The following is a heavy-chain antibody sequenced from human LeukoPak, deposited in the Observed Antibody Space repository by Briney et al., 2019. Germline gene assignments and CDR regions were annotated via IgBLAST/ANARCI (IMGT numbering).Heavy chain of an antibody. Sequence: GGSLRLSCAASGFTFSSYAMNWVRQAPGKGLEWVSAISSSGYNTYYADSVKGRFTIFRDNSENTLYLQMNSLSAEDTALYYCAKDRSGGTTTTVMVAWGQGTLVTVS. D-gene: IGHD4-17*01. J-gene: IGHJ5*02. CDR2: ISSSGYNT. V-gene: IGHV3-23*01. CDR3: AKDRSGGTTTTVMVA. CDR1: GFTFSSYA.